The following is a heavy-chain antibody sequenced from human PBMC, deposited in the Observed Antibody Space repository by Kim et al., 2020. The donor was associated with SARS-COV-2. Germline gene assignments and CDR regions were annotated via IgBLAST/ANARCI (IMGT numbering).Heavy chain of an antibody. J-gene: IGHJ3*02. CDR1: GYTFTSYA. D-gene: IGHD4-17*01. CDR2: INAGNGNT. V-gene: IGHV1-3*01. Sequence: ASVKVSCKASGYTFTSYAMHWVRQAPGQRLEWMGWINAGNGNTKYSQKFQGRVTITRDTSASTAYMELSSLRSEDTAVYYCARGSLDYGDYVSGAFDIWGQGTMVTVSS. CDR3: ARGSLDYGDYVSGAFDI.